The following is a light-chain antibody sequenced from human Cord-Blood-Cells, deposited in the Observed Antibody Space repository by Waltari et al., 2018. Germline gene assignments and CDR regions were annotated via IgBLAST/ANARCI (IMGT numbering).Light chain of an antibody. J-gene: IGLJ3*02. V-gene: IGLV2-14*01. CDR2: DVS. CDR3: SSYTSSSTLG. CDR1: SSDVGGSTY. Sequence: QSALTQHASVSGSPGQSITISCTGTSSDVGGSTYVSWYQQHPGKAPKLMIYDVSNRPSGVSNRFSGSKSGNTASLTISGLQAEDEADYYCSSYTSSSTLGFGGGTKLTVL.